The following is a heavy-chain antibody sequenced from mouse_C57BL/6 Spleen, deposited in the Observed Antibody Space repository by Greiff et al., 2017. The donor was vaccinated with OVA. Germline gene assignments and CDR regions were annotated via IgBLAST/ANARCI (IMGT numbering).Heavy chain of an antibody. CDR2: INYDGSST. CDR1: GFTFSDYY. D-gene: IGHD2-4*01. CDR3: ARYYDYDGYYFDY. J-gene: IGHJ2*01. V-gene: IGHV5-16*01. Sequence: EVQLVESEGGLVQPGSSMKLSCTASGFTFSDYYMAWVRQVPEKGLEWVANINYDGSSTYYLDSLKSRFIISTDNAKNILYLQMSSLKSEDTATYYCARYYDYDGYYFDYRGKGTTLTVSS.